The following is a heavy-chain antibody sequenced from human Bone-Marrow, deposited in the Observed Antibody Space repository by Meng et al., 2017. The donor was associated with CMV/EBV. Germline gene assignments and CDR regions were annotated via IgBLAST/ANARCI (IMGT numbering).Heavy chain of an antibody. CDR2: INPSGGST. CDR1: GYTFIRYY. J-gene: IGHJ1*01. Sequence: ASVKVSCKAPGYTFIRYYMNWVRQAPGQGLEWMGMINPSGGSTRYAQRFQGRLSMTRDTSTSTVFLELSSLSSEDTAVYYCARAGGSGSYFYQWGQGTQVTVSS. D-gene: IGHD1-26*01. CDR3: ARAGGSGSYFYQ. V-gene: IGHV1-46*01.